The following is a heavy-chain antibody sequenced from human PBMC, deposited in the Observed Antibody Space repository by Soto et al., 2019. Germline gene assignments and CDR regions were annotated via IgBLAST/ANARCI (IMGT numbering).Heavy chain of an antibody. CDR1: GGPISSSSYY. J-gene: IGHJ5*02. CDR3: ARHSTTIQLWLQWFDP. Sequence: PSETLSLTCTVSGGPISSSSYYWGWIRQPPGKGLEWIGRIYYSGSTYYNPSLKRRVNISVDTSKNQFSLKLSSVTAADTVLYYCARHSTTIQLWLQWFDPWGQGTLVTVSS. D-gene: IGHD5-18*01. CDR2: IYYSGST. V-gene: IGHV4-39*01.